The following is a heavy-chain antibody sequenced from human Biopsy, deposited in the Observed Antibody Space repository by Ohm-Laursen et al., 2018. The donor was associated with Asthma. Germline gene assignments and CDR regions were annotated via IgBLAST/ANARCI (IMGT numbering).Heavy chain of an antibody. Sequence: SETLSLTCTVSGGSIRSHDWTWIRLPPGKGLEYIGDVSHTGSTNYNPSLKSRVTMSLDTSKNQFSLRLTSVTLADTAVYYCAGLADCSGGACYSYGWFDPWGQGTRVTVSS. CDR2: VSHTGST. CDR1: GGSIRSHD. D-gene: IGHD2-15*01. J-gene: IGHJ5*02. CDR3: AGLADCSGGACYSYGWFDP. V-gene: IGHV4-59*11.